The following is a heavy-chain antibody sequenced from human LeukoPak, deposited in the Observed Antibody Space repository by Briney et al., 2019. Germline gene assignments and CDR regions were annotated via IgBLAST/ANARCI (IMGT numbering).Heavy chain of an antibody. V-gene: IGHV1-69*05. Sequence: SVKVSCKASGGTFSSYAISWVRQAPGQGLGWMGGIIPIFGTANYAQKFQGRVTITTDESTSTAYMELSSLRSEDTAVYYCARSRQLLYYYYYYMDVWGKGTTVTVSS. CDR2: IIPIFGTA. J-gene: IGHJ6*03. D-gene: IGHD2-2*01. CDR3: ARSRQLLYYYYYYMDV. CDR1: GGTFSSYA.